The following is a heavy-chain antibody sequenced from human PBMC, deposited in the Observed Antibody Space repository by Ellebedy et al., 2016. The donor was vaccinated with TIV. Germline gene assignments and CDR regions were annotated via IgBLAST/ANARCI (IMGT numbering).Heavy chain of an antibody. CDR2: INYNGNT. V-gene: IGHV4-59*08. J-gene: IGHJ4*02. CDR1: GGSISNYY. D-gene: IGHD2-21*02. Sequence: MPSETLSLTCTVSGGSISNYYWSWIRQPPGKGLEWIGNINYNGNTKVNPSLKSRVTMSIDTSKNQFSLRLSSMSAADTAVYYCARLEPIMVRTAVQGYFDKWGQGNLVTVSS. CDR3: ARLEPIMVRTAVQGYFDK.